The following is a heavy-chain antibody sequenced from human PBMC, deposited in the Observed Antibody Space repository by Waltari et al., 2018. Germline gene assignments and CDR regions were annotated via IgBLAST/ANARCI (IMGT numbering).Heavy chain of an antibody. Sequence: QVQLQESGPGLVKPSETLSLTCTVSGGSISSYYWSWIRQPPGKGLEWIGYIYYSGSTNYNPSLKSRVTISVDTSKNQFSLKLSSVTTADTAVYYCARVVGIFGVANYYMDVWGKGTTVTISS. CDR2: IYYSGST. CDR3: ARVVGIFGVANYYMDV. D-gene: IGHD3-3*01. V-gene: IGHV4-59*01. J-gene: IGHJ6*03. CDR1: GGSISSYY.